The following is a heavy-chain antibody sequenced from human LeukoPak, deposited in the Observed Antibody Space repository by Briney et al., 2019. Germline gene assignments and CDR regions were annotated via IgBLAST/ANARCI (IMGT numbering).Heavy chain of an antibody. CDR2: INHSGST. CDR3: ARYHSGAYRTSFDY. D-gene: IGHD5-12*01. Sequence: SETLSLTCAVYGGSFSGYYWSWIRQPPGKGLEWIGEINHSGSTNYNPSLKSRVTISVDTSKNQFSLKLSSVTAADTAVYYCARYHSGAYRTSFDYWGQGTLVTVSS. V-gene: IGHV4-34*01. J-gene: IGHJ4*02. CDR1: GGSFSGYY.